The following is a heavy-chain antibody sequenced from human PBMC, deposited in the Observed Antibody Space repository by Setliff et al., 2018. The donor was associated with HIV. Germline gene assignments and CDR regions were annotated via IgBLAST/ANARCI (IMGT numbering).Heavy chain of an antibody. V-gene: IGHV1-2*02. J-gene: IGHJ3*01. CDR3: ARRLHVGYSSGWYWAAFDV. CDR2: INPNSGGT. Sequence: ASVKVSCKAAGYTFTGYYMHWVRQAPGQGLEWMGWINPNSGGTNYAQKFQGRVTITADESTTTAYMELRSLRSDDTAVYYCARRLHVGYSSGWYWAAFDVWGQGTMVTVSS. D-gene: IGHD6-19*01. CDR1: GYTFTGYY.